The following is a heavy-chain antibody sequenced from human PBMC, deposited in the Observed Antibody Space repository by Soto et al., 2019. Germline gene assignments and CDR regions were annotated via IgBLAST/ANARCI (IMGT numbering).Heavy chain of an antibody. CDR3: ARVGDRGSGYYDY. CDR1: GFTFSNYA. J-gene: IGHJ4*02. V-gene: IGHV3-64*01. Sequence: EVQLVESGGGLVQPGGSLRLSCAASGFTFSNYAMHWVRQAPGKGLEYVSAISSDGGNTYYANSVKDRFTISRDNSKNTLYLQMGSLRAGDMAAYYCARVGDRGSGYYDYWGQGTLVTVSS. CDR2: ISSDGGNT. D-gene: IGHD2-21*01.